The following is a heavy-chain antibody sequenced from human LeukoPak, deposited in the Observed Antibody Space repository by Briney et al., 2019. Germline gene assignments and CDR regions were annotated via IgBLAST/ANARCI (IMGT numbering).Heavy chain of an antibody. D-gene: IGHD3-22*01. J-gene: IGHJ3*02. CDR2: ISAYNGNT. CDR3: ARGLCSYYYDSSGYCAFDI. Sequence: GESLKISCQGSGYSFTTYWIGWVRQMPGNGLEWMGWISAYNGNTNYAPKLQGGVTMTTDTSTSTAYMELRSLRSDDTAVYYCARGLCSYYYDSSGYCAFDIWGQGTMVTVSS. CDR1: GYSFTTYW. V-gene: IGHV1-18*04.